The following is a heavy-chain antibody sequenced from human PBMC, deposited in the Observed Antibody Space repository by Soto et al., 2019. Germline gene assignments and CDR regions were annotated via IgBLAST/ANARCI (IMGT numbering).Heavy chain of an antibody. CDR3: ARWGGRGDCSSTSCYAFDY. CDR1: GGSISSGGYY. Sequence: QVQLQESGPGLVKPSQTLSLTCTVSGGSISSGGYYWSWIRQHPGKGLEWIGYIYYSGSTYYNPSLRSRVTISVDPSKNQFSLKLSSVTAADTAVYYCARWGGRGDCSSTSCYAFDYWGQGTLVTVSS. D-gene: IGHD2-2*01. CDR2: IYYSGST. J-gene: IGHJ4*02. V-gene: IGHV4-31*03.